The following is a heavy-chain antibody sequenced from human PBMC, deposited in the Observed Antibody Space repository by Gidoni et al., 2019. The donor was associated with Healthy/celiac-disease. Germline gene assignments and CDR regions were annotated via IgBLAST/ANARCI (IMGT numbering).Heavy chain of an antibody. D-gene: IGHD5-12*01. V-gene: IGHV3-21*01. Sequence: EVQLVESGGGLVKPGGSLRLSCAASGFTFSSYSMNWVRQAPGKGLEGVSSISSSSSYIYYADSVKGRFTISRDNAKNSLYLQMNSLRAEDTAVYYCARGIGGYDDAFDIWGQGTMVTVSS. J-gene: IGHJ3*02. CDR1: GFTFSSYS. CDR2: ISSSSSYI. CDR3: ARGIGGYDDAFDI.